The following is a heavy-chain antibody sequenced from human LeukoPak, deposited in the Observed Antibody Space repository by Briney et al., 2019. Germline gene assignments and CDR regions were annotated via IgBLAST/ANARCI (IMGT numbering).Heavy chain of an antibody. CDR3: ARFGMGRDPIDAFDI. V-gene: IGHV1-69*10. J-gene: IGHJ3*02. CDR1: EDTFKNYA. Sequence: SVKVSCRASEDTFKNYAISWVRQAPGQGLAWMGRIIPSLNIVNNVQNFQGRVTITADKSTSTAYMELSSLRSEDTAVYYCARFGMGRDPIDAFDIWGQGTMVTVSS. D-gene: IGHD3-16*01. CDR2: IIPSLNIV.